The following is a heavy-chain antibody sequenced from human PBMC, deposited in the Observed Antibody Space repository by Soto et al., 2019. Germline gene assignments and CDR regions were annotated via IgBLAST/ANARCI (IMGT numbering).Heavy chain of an antibody. J-gene: IGHJ4*02. CDR2: ISYDGSNK. CDR3: AKTPRGGEQWPTGHLDY. Sequence: QVQLVESGGGVVQPGRSLRLSCAASGFTFSSYGMHWVRQAPGKGLEWVAVISYDGSNKYYADSVKGRFTISRDNSKNTLYLQMNSRRAEDTAVYYCAKTPRGGEQWPTGHLDYWGQGTLVTVSS. V-gene: IGHV3-30*18. D-gene: IGHD6-19*01. CDR1: GFTFSSYG.